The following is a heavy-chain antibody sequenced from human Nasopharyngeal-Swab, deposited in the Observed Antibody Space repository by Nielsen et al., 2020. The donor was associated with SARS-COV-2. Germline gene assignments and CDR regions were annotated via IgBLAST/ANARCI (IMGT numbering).Heavy chain of an antibody. CDR2: ISYDGSNK. J-gene: IGHJ6*02. Sequence: GGSLRLSCAASGFTFSSYAMHWVRQAPGKGLEWVAVISYDGSNKYYADSVKGRFTISRDNSKNTLYLQTNSLRAEDTAVYYCARSYYGAYYYGMDVWGQGTTVTVSS. CDR1: GFTFSSYA. V-gene: IGHV3-30-3*01. CDR3: ARSYYGAYYYGMDV. D-gene: IGHD4-17*01.